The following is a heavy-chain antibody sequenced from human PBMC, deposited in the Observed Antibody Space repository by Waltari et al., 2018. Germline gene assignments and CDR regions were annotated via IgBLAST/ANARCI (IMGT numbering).Heavy chain of an antibody. D-gene: IGHD2-21*02. V-gene: IGHV3-7*01. CDR1: GFPLSDYW. CDR3: VRDDSRSVTYDAFDI. J-gene: IGHJ3*02. CDR2: INHDGSER. Sequence: EVQLVESGGGLVQPGGSLRLSGVGSGFPLSDYWMCWVRQAPGKGLEWVSDINHDGSERYYVDSVKGRFTISRDYAKNSLDLQMNSLRAEDTALYYCVRDDSRSVTYDAFDIWGQGTMVTVSS.